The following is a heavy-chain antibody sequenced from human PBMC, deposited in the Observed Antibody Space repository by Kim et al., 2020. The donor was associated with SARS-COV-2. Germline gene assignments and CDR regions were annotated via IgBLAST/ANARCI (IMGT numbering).Heavy chain of an antibody. J-gene: IGHJ2*01. D-gene: IGHD3-22*01. CDR3: ARAGYYDSSGHYF. CDR2: IYYSGRT. CDR1: GFSVRNTY. V-gene: IGHV3-66*01. Sequence: GGSLRLSCAASGFSVRNTYLSWFRQAPGKGLEWVSLIYYSGRTFYADSVKGRFTVSIDNSKDTLYLQMNSLGAEDTAVYYCARAGYYDSSGHYF.